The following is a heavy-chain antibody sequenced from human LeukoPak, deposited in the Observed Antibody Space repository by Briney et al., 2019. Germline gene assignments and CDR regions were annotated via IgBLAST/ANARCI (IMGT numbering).Heavy chain of an antibody. D-gene: IGHD3/OR15-3a*01. CDR1: GYTFTSYY. CDR3: ARSPAGTGLYYYYMDV. CDR2: INPSGGST. J-gene: IGHJ6*03. Sequence: ASVKVSCKASGYTFTSYYMHWVRQAPGQGLEWMGIINPSGGSTSYAQKFQGRVTMTRDTSISTAYMELSRLTSDDTAVYYCARSPAGTGLYYYYMDVWDKGTTVTVSS. V-gene: IGHV1-46*01.